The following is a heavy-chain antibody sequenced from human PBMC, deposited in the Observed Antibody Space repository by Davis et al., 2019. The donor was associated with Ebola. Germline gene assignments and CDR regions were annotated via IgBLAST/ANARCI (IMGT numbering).Heavy chain of an antibody. D-gene: IGHD6-6*01. V-gene: IGHV4-34*01. Sequence: PSETLSLTCAVYGGSFSGYYWSWIRQPPGKGLEWIGEINHSGSTNYNPSLKSRVTISVDTSKNQFSLKLSSVTAADTAVYYCARGRRRQLLLVYYYYYMDVWGKGTTVTVSS. CDR2: INHSGST. J-gene: IGHJ6*03. CDR3: ARGRRRQLLLVYYYYYMDV. CDR1: GGSFSGYY.